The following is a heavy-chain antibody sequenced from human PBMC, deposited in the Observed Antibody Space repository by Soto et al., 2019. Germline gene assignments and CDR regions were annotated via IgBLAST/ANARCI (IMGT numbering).Heavy chain of an antibody. V-gene: IGHV3-53*02. CDR2: IYSGGST. CDR1: GFTVSNNY. D-gene: IGHD2-15*01. CDR3: ARDGCSGGTCYHDDDY. Sequence: EVQLVETGGGLIQPGGSLRLSCAVSGFTVSNNYMSWVRQAPGKGLEWISVIYSGGSTYHADSVKGRFTVSRDNSKNTVYLQMNSLRADDTAVYDCARDGCSGGTCYHDDDYWGQGTLVIVSS. J-gene: IGHJ4*02.